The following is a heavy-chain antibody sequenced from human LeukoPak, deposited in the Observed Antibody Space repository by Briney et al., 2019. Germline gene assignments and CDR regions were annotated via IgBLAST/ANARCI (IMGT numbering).Heavy chain of an antibody. D-gene: IGHD3-16*01. CDR1: GDSVSSDSAA. CDR2: TYYRSKWYN. Sequence: SQTLSLTCAISGDSVSSDSAAWNWVRQSPSRGLEWRGRTYYRSKWYNDYAVSVKSRITISPDTSKNQFSLQLNSVTPEDTAVYYCASDRGGARAFDIWGHGTMVTVSS. V-gene: IGHV6-1*01. CDR3: ASDRGGARAFDI. J-gene: IGHJ3*02.